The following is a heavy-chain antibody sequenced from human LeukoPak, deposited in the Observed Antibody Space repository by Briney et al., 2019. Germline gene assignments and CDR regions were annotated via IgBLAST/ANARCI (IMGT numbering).Heavy chain of an antibody. V-gene: IGHV3-33*01. CDR3: ARDSGYDLFGLRYYNWFDP. CDR2: IWYDGSNK. Sequence: GGSLRLSCAASGFTFSSYGMHWVRQAPGKGLEWVAVIWYDGSNKYYADSVKGRFTISRDNSKNTLYLQMNSLRAEDTAVYYCARDSGYDLFGLRYYNWFDPWGQGTLVTVSS. CDR1: GFTFSSYG. J-gene: IGHJ5*02. D-gene: IGHD5-12*01.